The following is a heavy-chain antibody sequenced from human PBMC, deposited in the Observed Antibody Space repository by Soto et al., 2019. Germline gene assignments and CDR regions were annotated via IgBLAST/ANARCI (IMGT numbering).Heavy chain of an antibody. V-gene: IGHV3-33*01. CDR3: ARVWEADMITFGGVIAKGDY. J-gene: IGHJ4*02. Sequence: GGSLRLSCAASGFTFSSYGMHWVRQAPGKGLEWVAVIWYDGSNKYYADSVKGRFTISRDNSKNTLYLQMNSLRAEDRAVYYCARVWEADMITFGGVIAKGDYWGQGTLVTVSS. CDR2: IWYDGSNK. CDR1: GFTFSSYG. D-gene: IGHD3-16*02.